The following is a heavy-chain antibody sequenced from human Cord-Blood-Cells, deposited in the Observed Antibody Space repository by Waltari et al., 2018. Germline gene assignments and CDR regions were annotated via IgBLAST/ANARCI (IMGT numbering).Heavy chain of an antibody. V-gene: IGHV3-7*01. CDR3: ARPTGGP. J-gene: IGHJ5*02. Sequence: EVQLVESGGGLVQPGGSLRLSCAASGFTFSRYGMSWVRQAPGKGLEWVANIKQDGSEKYYVDSVKGRFTISRDNAKNSLYLQMNSLRAEDTAVYYCARPTGGPWGQGTLVTVSS. D-gene: IGHD7-27*01. CDR1: GFTFSRYG. CDR2: IKQDGSEK.